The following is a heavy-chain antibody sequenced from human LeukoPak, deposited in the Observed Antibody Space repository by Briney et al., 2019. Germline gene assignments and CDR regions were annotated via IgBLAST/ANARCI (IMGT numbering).Heavy chain of an antibody. CDR1: GFTFDDYG. V-gene: IGHV3-20*01. Sequence: GGSLRLSCAASGFTFDDYGMSWVRRAPGKGLEWVSGINWNGGSTGYADSVKGRFTISRDNAKNSLYLQMNSLRAEDTALYHCARSGEYCSGGSCEFDAFDIWGQGTMVTVSS. CDR2: INWNGGST. CDR3: ARSGEYCSGGSCEFDAFDI. J-gene: IGHJ3*02. D-gene: IGHD2-15*01.